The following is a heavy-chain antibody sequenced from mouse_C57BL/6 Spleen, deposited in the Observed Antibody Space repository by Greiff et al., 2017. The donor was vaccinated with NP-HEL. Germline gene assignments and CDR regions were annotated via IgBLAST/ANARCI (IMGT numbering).Heavy chain of an antibody. CDR3: ASPKFITTVVARGVYAMDY. J-gene: IGHJ4*01. CDR1: GYTFTDYA. Sequence: QVQLQQSGPELVRPGVSVKISCKGSGYTFTDYAMHWVKQSHAKSLAWIGVISTYYGDASYNQKFKDKATMTVDKSSSTAYMELARLTSEDSAVYYCASPKFITTVVARGVYAMDYWGQGTSVTVSS. V-gene: IGHV1-67*01. CDR2: ISTYYGDA. D-gene: IGHD1-1*01.